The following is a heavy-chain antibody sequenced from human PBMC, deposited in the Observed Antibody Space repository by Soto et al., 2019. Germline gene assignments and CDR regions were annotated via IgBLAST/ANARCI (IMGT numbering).Heavy chain of an antibody. CDR2: IYWDDDK. Sequence: QITLKESGPTLVKPTQTLTLTCTFSGFSLSTSGVGVGWNRQPPGKALEWHALIYWDDDKRYSPSLKSRLTITKDTSKNQLVLIITNLDPVDTATYYCAHRPSYCSGGSCYSGFDYWGQGTLVTVSS. CDR1: GFSLSTSGVG. CDR3: AHRPSYCSGGSCYSGFDY. D-gene: IGHD2-15*01. V-gene: IGHV2-5*02. J-gene: IGHJ4*02.